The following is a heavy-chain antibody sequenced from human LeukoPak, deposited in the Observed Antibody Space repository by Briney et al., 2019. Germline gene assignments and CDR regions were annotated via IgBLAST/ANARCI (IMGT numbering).Heavy chain of an antibody. D-gene: IGHD6-13*01. CDR3: AGGFDSRKMGY. V-gene: IGHV4-31*03. Sequence: PSETLSLTCTVSGGSIGSGSHYWSWIRQHPGRGLEWIGCIYDSRFTYYNQSLESRVTISVDSSENQLSLKLSSVTAADTAVYYCAGGFDSRKMGYWGQGTLVTVSS. J-gene: IGHJ4*02. CDR2: IYDSRFT. CDR1: GGSIGSGSHY.